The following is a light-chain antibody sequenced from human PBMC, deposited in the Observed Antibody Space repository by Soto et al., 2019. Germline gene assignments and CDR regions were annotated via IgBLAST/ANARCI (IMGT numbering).Light chain of an antibody. Sequence: QSALTQPASVSGSPGQSITISCTGTSSDVGDYNYVSWYQQHPGKVPKLMIYEVNNRPSGVSDRFSGSKSGNTASLTISGLQAEDEADYYCSSYTSSSTQVLGGGTKLTVL. V-gene: IGLV2-14*01. CDR3: SSYTSSSTQV. J-gene: IGLJ3*02. CDR1: SSDVGDYNY. CDR2: EVN.